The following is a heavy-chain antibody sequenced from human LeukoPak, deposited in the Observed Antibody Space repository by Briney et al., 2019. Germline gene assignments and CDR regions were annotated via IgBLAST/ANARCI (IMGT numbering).Heavy chain of an antibody. CDR1: GGSFSGYY. D-gene: IGHD6-13*01. Sequence: SETLSLTCAVYGGSFSGYYWSWIRQPPGKGLEWIGEINHSGSTNYNPSLKSRVTMSVDTSKNQFSLKLSSVTAADTAVYYCARAAAAAGYYYYGMDVWGQGTTVTVSS. CDR2: INHSGST. V-gene: IGHV4-34*01. CDR3: ARAAAAAGYYYYGMDV. J-gene: IGHJ6*02.